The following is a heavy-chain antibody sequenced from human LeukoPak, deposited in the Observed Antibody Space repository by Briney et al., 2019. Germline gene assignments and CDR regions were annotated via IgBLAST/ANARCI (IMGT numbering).Heavy chain of an antibody. V-gene: IGHV3-66*01. CDR3: ARSSTVTTSYYYYGMDV. CDR1: GFTVSSNY. CDR2: IYSGGST. J-gene: IGHJ6*02. D-gene: IGHD4-17*01. Sequence: PGGSLRLSCAASGFTVSSNYMSWVRQAPGKGLEWVSVIYSGGSTYYADSVKGRFTISRDNSKNTLYLQMNSLRAEDTAVYYYARSSTVTTSYYYYGMDVWGQGTTVTVSS.